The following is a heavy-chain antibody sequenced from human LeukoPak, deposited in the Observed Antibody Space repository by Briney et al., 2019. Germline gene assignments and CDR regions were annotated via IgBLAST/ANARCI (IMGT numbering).Heavy chain of an antibody. J-gene: IGHJ6*02. D-gene: IGHD2-15*01. V-gene: IGHV3-23*01. CDR2: ISGSGDRT. CDR3: AKDRDIGGQQADYYYGMDV. Sequence: GSLRLSCAASVFPLRRNDMSGVGQAPGKGLEWVSSISGSGDRTYYADSVKGRFTISRDNSKNTLYLQMNCLRAEDTAVYYCAKDRDIGGQQADYYYGMDVWGQGTTVTVSS. CDR1: VFPLRRND.